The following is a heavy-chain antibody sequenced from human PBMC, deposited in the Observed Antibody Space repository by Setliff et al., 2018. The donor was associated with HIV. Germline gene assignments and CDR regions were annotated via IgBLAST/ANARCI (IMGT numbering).Heavy chain of an antibody. V-gene: IGHV4-39*07. CDR3: AKDRSGSYRTFDY. Sequence: SETLSLTCTVSGASSIYFWGWIRQPPGKVLEWIGSVYYSGSTYYNPSLKSRVTISMDTSKNQFSLKLNSVTAADTAVYYCAKDRSGSYRTFDYWGPGILVTVSS. J-gene: IGHJ4*02. CDR1: GASSIYF. CDR2: VYYSGST. D-gene: IGHD1-26*01.